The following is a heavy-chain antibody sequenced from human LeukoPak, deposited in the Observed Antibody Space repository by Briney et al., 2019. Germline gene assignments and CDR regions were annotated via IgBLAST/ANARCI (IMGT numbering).Heavy chain of an antibody. D-gene: IGHD1-26*01. CDR3: ARYFGGTYHYFDY. V-gene: IGHV4-39*01. J-gene: IGHJ4*02. CDR1: GGSISSGSDY. CDR2: FHYSGST. Sequence: SETLSLTCTVSGGSISSGSDYWGWIRQPPGKGLEWIGSFHYSGSTYYNPSLKSRVTISVDTSKNQFSLKLGSVTAADTAVYYCARYFGGTYHYFDYWGQGTLVTVSS.